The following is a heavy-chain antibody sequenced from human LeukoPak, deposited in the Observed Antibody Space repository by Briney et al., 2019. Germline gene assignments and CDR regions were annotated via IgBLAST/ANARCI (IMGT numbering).Heavy chain of an antibody. CDR1: GFTFSDSA. CDR3: TRHGGIAAASDY. Sequence: GGCLRLSCAASGFTFSDSAMHWVRQASGKGLEWVGRIRSKANSYATAYAASVKGRFTISRDDSKNTAYLQMNSLKTEDTAVYYCTRHGGIAAASDYWGQGTLVTVSS. CDR2: IRSKANSYAT. J-gene: IGHJ4*02. V-gene: IGHV3-73*01. D-gene: IGHD6-13*01.